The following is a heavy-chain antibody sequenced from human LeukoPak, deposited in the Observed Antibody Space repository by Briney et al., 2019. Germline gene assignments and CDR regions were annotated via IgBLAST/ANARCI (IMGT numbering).Heavy chain of an antibody. J-gene: IGHJ6*03. CDR1: GFTFSSYS. CDR3: ARSELGYNYYYMDV. Sequence: GGSLRLSCAASGFTFSSYSMNWVRQAPGKGLEWVSFISSSSSYIYYADSVKGRFTISRDNAKKSLYLQMNSLRVEDTAVYYCARSELGYNYYYMDVWGKGTTVTISS. CDR2: ISSSSSYI. V-gene: IGHV3-21*01. D-gene: IGHD3-10*01.